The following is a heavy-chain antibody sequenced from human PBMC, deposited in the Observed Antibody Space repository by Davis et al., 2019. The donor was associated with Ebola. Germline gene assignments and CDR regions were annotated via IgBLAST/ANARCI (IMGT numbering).Heavy chain of an antibody. Sequence: GESLKISCAASGFTFSSYWMHWVRQAPGKGLEWVGRIKSKTDGGTTDYAAPVKGRFTISRDDSKNTLYLQMNSLRAEDTAVYYCARDRGPRGWFDPWGQGTLVTVSS. V-gene: IGHV3-15*07. CDR2: IKSKTDGGTT. D-gene: IGHD3-10*01. CDR1: GFTFSSYW. CDR3: ARDRGPRGWFDP. J-gene: IGHJ5*02.